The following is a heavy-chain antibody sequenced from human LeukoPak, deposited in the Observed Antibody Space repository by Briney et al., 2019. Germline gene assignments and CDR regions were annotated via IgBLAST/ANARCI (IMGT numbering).Heavy chain of an antibody. D-gene: IGHD1-26*01. CDR1: GFTFTNYA. CDR2: LSASGGST. J-gene: IGHJ4*02. V-gene: IGHV3-23*01. Sequence: GGSLRLSCAASGFTFTNYAMSWVRQAPGKGLEWVSALSASGGSTYYADCVKGRFTISRDNSKNMLYLQMNSLRAEDTAVYYCAKSIVGVSGFGYWGQGALVTVSS. CDR3: AKSIVGVSGFGY.